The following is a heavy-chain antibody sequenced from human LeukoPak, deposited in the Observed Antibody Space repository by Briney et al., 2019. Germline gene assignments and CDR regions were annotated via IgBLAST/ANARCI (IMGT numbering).Heavy chain of an antibody. CDR1: GFTFSSYW. CDR2: INSDGSST. Sequence: PGGSLRLSCAASGFTFSSYWMHWVRQAPGKGLVWVSRINSDGSSTSYADSVKGRFTISRDNSKNTLYLQMNSLRAEDTAVYYCAKVFAGGSSWYETFFDYWGQGTLVTVSS. D-gene: IGHD6-13*01. CDR3: AKVFAGGSSWYETFFDY. V-gene: IGHV3-74*01. J-gene: IGHJ4*02.